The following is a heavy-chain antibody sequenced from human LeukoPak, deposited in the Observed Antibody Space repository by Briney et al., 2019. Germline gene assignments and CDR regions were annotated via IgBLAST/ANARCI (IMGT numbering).Heavy chain of an antibody. CDR1: GVSISSDDYF. CDR2: IYYSGST. V-gene: IGHV4-39*01. Sequence: SETLSLTCTVSGVSISSDDYFWGWIRQSPGKGLEWIGSIYYSGSTYYNPSLKSRVTISVDTSKNQFYLTLSSVSAAETAVYFCARSGGEGLDYWGQGTLVTVSS. CDR3: ARSGGEGLDY. D-gene: IGHD3-16*01. J-gene: IGHJ4*02.